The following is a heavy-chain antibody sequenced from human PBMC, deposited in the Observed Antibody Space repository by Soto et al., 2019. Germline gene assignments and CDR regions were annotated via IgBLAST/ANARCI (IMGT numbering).Heavy chain of an antibody. J-gene: IGHJ6*02. Sequence: QVQLVQSGAEVKKPGSSVKVSCKASGGTFSSYTISWVRQAPGQGLEWMGRIIPILGIANYAQKFQGRVTITADKSTSTAYMELSSLRSEDTAVYYCARRFYCSGGSCPYGMDVWGQGTTVTVSS. CDR1: GGTFSSYT. D-gene: IGHD2-15*01. CDR2: IIPILGIA. V-gene: IGHV1-69*02. CDR3: ARRFYCSGGSCPYGMDV.